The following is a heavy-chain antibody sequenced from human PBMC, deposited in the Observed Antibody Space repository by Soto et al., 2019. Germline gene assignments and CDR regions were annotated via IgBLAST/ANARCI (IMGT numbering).Heavy chain of an antibody. D-gene: IGHD3-10*01. CDR1: GFTFSSHG. CDR2: IWYDGSHK. V-gene: IGHV3-33*01. Sequence: QVQLVESGGGVVQPGRSLRLSCATSGFTFSSHGMHWVRQAPGKGLEWVAVIWYDGSHKYYPDSVKGRFSISRDNSKNTLYLQMNSLRAEDTAVYYCASQGGTGFPSDNWGQGTLVTVSS. J-gene: IGHJ4*02. CDR3: ASQGGTGFPSDN.